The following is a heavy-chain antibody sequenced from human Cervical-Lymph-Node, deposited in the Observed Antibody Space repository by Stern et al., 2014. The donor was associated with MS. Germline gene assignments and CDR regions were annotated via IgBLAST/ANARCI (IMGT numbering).Heavy chain of an antibody. V-gene: IGHV3-11*01. J-gene: IGHJ4*02. CDR2: ISSSGSTV. CDR1: GFTFGADF. Sequence: VHLVESGGGLVKPGGSLRLSCAASGFTFGADFMTWIRQAPGKGLEWVSYISSSGSTVHYADSVKGRFTISRDNANNSLYLQMNSLRAEDTAVYYCASEKCTSASCFLSWGQGALVTVSS. D-gene: IGHD2-8*02. CDR3: ASEKCTSASCFLS.